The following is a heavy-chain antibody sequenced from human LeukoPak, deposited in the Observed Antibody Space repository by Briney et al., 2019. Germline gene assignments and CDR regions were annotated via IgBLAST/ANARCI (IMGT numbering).Heavy chain of an antibody. Sequence: PSETLSLTCTVSGGSISSYYWSWIRQPPGKGLEWIGYIYYSGSTNYNPSLKSRVTISVDTSKNQFSLKLSSVTAADTAVYYYARDGPSGNTILGTSSPYYYYMDVWGKGTTVTVSS. D-gene: IGHD3-3*01. V-gene: IGHV4-59*01. CDR3: ARDGPSGNTILGTSSPYYYYMDV. J-gene: IGHJ6*03. CDR1: GGSISSYY. CDR2: IYYSGST.